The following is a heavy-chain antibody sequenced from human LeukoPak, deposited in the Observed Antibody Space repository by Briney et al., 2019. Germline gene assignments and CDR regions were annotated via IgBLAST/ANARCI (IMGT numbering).Heavy chain of an antibody. CDR1: GFTFSNSA. J-gene: IGHJ4*01. Sequence: PGGSLRLSCAASGFTFSNSAMSWVRQAPGKGLEWVSTLSGSGTTTYYADSVKGRFTISRGNSKNTLYLQMNSLRAEDTAVYYCAKGIYSCGWSDFDYWGHGTLVTVAS. V-gene: IGHV3-23*01. CDR3: AKGIYSCGWSDFDY. D-gene: IGHD6-19*01. CDR2: LSGSGTTT.